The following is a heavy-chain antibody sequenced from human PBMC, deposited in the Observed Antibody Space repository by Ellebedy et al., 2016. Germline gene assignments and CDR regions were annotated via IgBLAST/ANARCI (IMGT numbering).Heavy chain of an antibody. Sequence: GGSLRLXXAASGFTFGDYYISWIRQAPGKGLEWVAYISNTGNTIYYADAVKGRFTISRDNAKNSVYLQMNSLRADDTAVYYCARDHLWFDANYYYNYGLDVWGQGTTVTVSS. CDR1: GFTFGDYY. CDR3: ARDHLWFDANYYYNYGLDV. D-gene: IGHD2-21*01. V-gene: IGHV3-11*01. CDR2: ISNTGNTI. J-gene: IGHJ6*02.